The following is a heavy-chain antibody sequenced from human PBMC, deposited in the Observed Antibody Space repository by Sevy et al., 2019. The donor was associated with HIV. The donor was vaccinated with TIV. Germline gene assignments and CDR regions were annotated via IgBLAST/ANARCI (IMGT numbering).Heavy chain of an antibody. V-gene: IGHV4-39*07. J-gene: IGHJ5*02. CDR3: ARDLIVGATTRSGWFDP. CDR2: IFYSGSP. D-gene: IGHD1-26*01. Sequence: SETLSLTCTVSGVSIRSSGYYWGWIRQPPGKGLEWIGSIFYSGSPNYNPSLKSRVTISVDTSKNQFSLKLSSVTAADTAVYYCARDLIVGATTRSGWFDPWGQGTLVTVSS. CDR1: GVSIRSSGYY.